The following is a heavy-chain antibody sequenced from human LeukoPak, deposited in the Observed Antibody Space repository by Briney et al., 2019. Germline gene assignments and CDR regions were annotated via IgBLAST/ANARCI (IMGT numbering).Heavy chain of an antibody. Sequence: SETLSFTGTVFGDSVTGYFLNWFRQPPGKGLEWIGHIYKIGTTNYNPSPKSRLTISADTSKNQFSLQLRSVTAADTAVYYCARYGDYGYWGPGTLVTVSS. CDR1: GDSVTGYF. CDR2: IYKIGTT. D-gene: IGHD4-17*01. CDR3: ARYGDYGY. J-gene: IGHJ4*02. V-gene: IGHV4-59*02.